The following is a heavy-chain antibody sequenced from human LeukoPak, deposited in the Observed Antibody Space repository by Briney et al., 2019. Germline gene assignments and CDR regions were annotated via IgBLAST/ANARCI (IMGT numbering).Heavy chain of an antibody. CDR3: AREVAVAGTDFDY. CDR2: IYHSGST. J-gene: IGHJ4*02. CDR1: GGSISSGGYY. D-gene: IGHD6-19*01. V-gene: IGHV4-30-2*01. Sequence: SETLSLTCTVSGGSISSGGYYWSWIRQPPGKGLEWIGYIYHSGSTYYNPPLKSRVTISVDRSKNQFSLKLSSVTAADTAVYYCAREVAVAGTDFDYWGQGTLVTVSS.